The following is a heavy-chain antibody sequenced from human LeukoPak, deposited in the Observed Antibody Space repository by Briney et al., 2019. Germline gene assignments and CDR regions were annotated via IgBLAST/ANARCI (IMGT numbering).Heavy chain of an antibody. D-gene: IGHD1/OR15-1a*01. J-gene: IGHJ4*02. V-gene: IGHV1-69*04. CDR3: ARDLSTNSDFDY. Sequence: SVKVSCKASGGTFSSYAISWVRQAPGQRLEWIGRIIPILGIANYAQKFQGRVTITADKSTSTAYMKLSSLRSEDTAVYYCARDLSTNSDFDYWGQGTLVTVSS. CDR1: GGTFSSYA. CDR2: IIPILGIA.